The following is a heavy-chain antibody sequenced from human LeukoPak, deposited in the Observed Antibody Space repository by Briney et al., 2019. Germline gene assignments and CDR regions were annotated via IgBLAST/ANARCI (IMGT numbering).Heavy chain of an antibody. Sequence: ASVKVSCKASGYTFTSYGISWVRQAPGQGLEWMGWISAYNGNTNYAQKLQGRVTMTTDTSTSTAYMELRSLRSDGTAVYYCARTLYCSSTSCLRGNYYYYGMDVWGKGTTVTVSS. V-gene: IGHV1-18*04. CDR1: GYTFTSYG. CDR3: ARTLYCSSTSCLRGNYYYYGMDV. CDR2: ISAYNGNT. J-gene: IGHJ6*04. D-gene: IGHD2-2*01.